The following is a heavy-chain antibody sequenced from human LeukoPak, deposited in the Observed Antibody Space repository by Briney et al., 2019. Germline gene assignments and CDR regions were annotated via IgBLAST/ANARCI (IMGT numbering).Heavy chain of an antibody. Sequence: GASVKVSCKASGYTFTGYYMHWVRQAPGQGLEWMGRINPNSGGTNYAQKFQGRVTMTRDTSISTAYMELSRLRSDDTAVYYCAREGSSSSGYYFDYWGQGTLVTVSS. CDR1: GYTFTGYY. CDR3: AREGSSSSGYYFDY. CDR2: INPNSGGT. V-gene: IGHV1-2*06. J-gene: IGHJ4*02. D-gene: IGHD6-6*01.